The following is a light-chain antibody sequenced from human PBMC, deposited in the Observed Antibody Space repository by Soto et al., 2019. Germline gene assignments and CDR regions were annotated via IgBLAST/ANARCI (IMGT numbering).Light chain of an antibody. CDR2: DVS. CDR1: SSDVGGYNY. CDR3: SSYTRSRTLV. J-gene: IGLJ1*01. Sequence: QSVLAQPASVSGSPGQSITISCTGTSSDVGGYNYVSWYQQHPGKAPKLMIYDVSNRPSGVSNRFSGSKSGNTASLTISGLQAEDEADYYCSSYTRSRTLVFGTGTKFTV. V-gene: IGLV2-14*01.